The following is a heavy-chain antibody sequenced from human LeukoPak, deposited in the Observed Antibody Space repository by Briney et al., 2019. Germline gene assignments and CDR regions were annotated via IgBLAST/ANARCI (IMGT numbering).Heavy chain of an antibody. D-gene: IGHD3-10*01. J-gene: IGHJ4*02. Sequence: GGSLRLSCAASGFTFSSYGMHWVRQAPGKGLEWVAVISYGGSNKYYADSVKGRFTISRDNSKNTLYLQMNSLRAEDTAVYYCAKDITMVRGVLDYWGQGTLVTVSS. CDR2: ISYGGSNK. CDR3: AKDITMVRGVLDY. CDR1: GFTFSSYG. V-gene: IGHV3-30*18.